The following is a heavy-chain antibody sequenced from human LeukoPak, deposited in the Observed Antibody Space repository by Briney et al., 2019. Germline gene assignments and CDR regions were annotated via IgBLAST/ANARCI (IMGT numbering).Heavy chain of an antibody. D-gene: IGHD3-3*01. CDR2: INPSGGST. Sequence: ASVKVSCKASGYTFTSYYMHWVRQAPGQGLEWMGIINPSGGSTSYAQKFQGRVTMTRDTSTSTVYMELSSLRSEDTAVYYCAREALYYAFWSGYYGGDYWFDPRGQGTLVTVSS. CDR3: AREALYYAFWSGYYGGDYWFDP. J-gene: IGHJ5*02. V-gene: IGHV1-46*01. CDR1: GYTFTSYY.